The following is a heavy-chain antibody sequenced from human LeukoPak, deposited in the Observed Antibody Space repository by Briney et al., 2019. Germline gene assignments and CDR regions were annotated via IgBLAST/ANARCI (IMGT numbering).Heavy chain of an antibody. CDR1: IHSFKLGGYY. Sequence: SETLSLTCSVSIHSFKLGGYYCTWIRQRPGKGLEWIGYIYYSGSTYYNPSLKSRVIISLVRSKNQFSLKLSSDTAADSILFYCAISGSPGYYFDFWGQGTLVTVSS. V-gene: IGHV4-31*03. J-gene: IGHJ4*02. CDR3: AISGSPGYYFDF. CDR2: IYYSGST. D-gene: IGHD6-25*01.